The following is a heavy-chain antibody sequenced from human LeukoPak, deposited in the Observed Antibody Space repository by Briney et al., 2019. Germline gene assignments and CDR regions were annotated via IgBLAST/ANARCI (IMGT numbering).Heavy chain of an antibody. Sequence: ASVKVSCKASGYTFTSYYMHWVRQAPGQGLEWMGIINPSGGSTSYAQKFQGRVTMTRDMSTSTVYMELSSLRSEDTAVYYCAREYGDVSSGYYPDYWGQGTLVTVSS. V-gene: IGHV1-46*01. CDR1: GYTFTSYY. CDR3: AREYGDVSSGYYPDY. D-gene: IGHD3-22*01. CDR2: INPSGGST. J-gene: IGHJ4*02.